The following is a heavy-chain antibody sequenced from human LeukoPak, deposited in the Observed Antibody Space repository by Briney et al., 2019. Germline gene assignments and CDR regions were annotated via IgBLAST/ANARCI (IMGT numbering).Heavy chain of an antibody. V-gene: IGHV1-18*01. D-gene: IGHD3-22*01. CDR1: GYTFTSYG. Sequence: ASVKVSCKASGYTFTSYGISWVRQAPGQGLEWMGWISAYNGNTNYAQKLQGRVTMTTDTSTSTAYMELRSLRSDDTAAYYCARDRVTYYYDSSGYLWLGDYWGQGTLVTVSS. CDR3: ARDRVTYYYDSSGYLWLGDY. CDR2: ISAYNGNT. J-gene: IGHJ4*02.